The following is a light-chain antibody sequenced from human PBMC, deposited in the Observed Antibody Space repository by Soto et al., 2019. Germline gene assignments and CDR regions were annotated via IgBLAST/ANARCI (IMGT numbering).Light chain of an antibody. Sequence: DIQMTQSPSTLSASVGETVTITCRASQTTNNWLAWYQHKPGKAPELLIYDVSTLESGVPPRFSGSGSGTEFTLTISSLQPDDFATYYCQQSRTFGQGTKLEIK. CDR2: DVS. J-gene: IGKJ2*01. V-gene: IGKV1-5*01. CDR3: QQSRT. CDR1: QTTNNW.